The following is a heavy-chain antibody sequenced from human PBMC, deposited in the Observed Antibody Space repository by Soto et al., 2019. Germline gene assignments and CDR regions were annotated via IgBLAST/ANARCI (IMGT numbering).Heavy chain of an antibody. CDR1: GDTFNFYT. V-gene: IGHV1-69*02. Sequence: QVQLVQSGAEVKKPGSSVKVSCKASGDTFNFYTINWVRQAPGLGLEWMGRFNPILSFSNSALKFQGRVTLTEDKSTGTAYMVLSSLRSEDTAIYYCATSFGSGSRAFDYWGQGALVTVSS. CDR3: ATSFGSGSRAFDY. CDR2: FNPILSFS. D-gene: IGHD3-10*01. J-gene: IGHJ4*02.